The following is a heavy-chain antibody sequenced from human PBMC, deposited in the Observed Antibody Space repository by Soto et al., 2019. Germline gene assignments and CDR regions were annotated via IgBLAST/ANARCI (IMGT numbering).Heavy chain of an antibody. J-gene: IGHJ6*03. CDR2: MKSKTDGGTT. CDR3: TTLRFYDFWSGYYRYYYYYLAV. CDR1: GLKFRNAG. V-gene: IGHV3-15*01. D-gene: IGHD3-3*01. Sequence: PGGSHRLCCAASGLKFRNAGVSRVRKAPGKGLERVCGMKSKTDGGTTDYAGPVKGRFTISRDDSKNTLYLQMNSLKTEDSAVYYCTTLRFYDFWSGYYRYYYYYLAVLVKRTTVIVSS.